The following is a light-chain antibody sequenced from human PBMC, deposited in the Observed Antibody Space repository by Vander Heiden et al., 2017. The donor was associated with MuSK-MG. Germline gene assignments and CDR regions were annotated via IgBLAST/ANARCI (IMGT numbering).Light chain of an antibody. J-gene: IGKJ2*01. CDR1: QDIGNY. V-gene: IGKV1-33*01. Sequence: DIQMTQSPSSLSASAGDRVTITCQASQDIGNYLHWYQQKPGKAPNLLIFDASDLETGAPSRFSGSGSGTAFTFTISSLQPEDIATYYCQQYDSFPYTFGQGTKLEIK. CDR2: DAS. CDR3: QQYDSFPYT.